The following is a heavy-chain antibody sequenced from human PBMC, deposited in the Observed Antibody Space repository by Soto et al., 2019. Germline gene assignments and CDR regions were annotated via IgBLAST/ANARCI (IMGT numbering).Heavy chain of an antibody. V-gene: IGHV3-23*01. CDR2: ISGSGGGT. Sequence: GGSLRLSCAASGFSFRTYAMSWVRQAPGKGLEWVSSISGSGGGTYYADSVKGRFIISRDNSKSTLYLQMNGLTAEDTAVYYCAKDEGRITMVRGVLGYCDSWGQGTLVTVSS. D-gene: IGHD3-10*01. CDR3: AKDEGRITMVRGVLGYCDS. CDR1: GFSFRTYA. J-gene: IGHJ4*02.